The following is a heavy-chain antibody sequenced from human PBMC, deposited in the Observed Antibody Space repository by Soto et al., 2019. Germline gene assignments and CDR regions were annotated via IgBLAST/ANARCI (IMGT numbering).Heavy chain of an antibody. D-gene: IGHD2-8*02. CDR1: GYNFSDYY. CDR2: VSPKSGGT. Sequence: QVQLVQSAAEVKKPGASVKVSCKASGYNFSDYYIHWVRQAPGQGLEWLGWVSPKSGGTNYAQKFKGRVTMTRDTSSNTVYMDLSGLKSDDTAVFYCALEISGGGTLNWFDPWGQGTLVTVSS. J-gene: IGHJ5*02. CDR3: ALEISGGGTLNWFDP. V-gene: IGHV1-2*02.